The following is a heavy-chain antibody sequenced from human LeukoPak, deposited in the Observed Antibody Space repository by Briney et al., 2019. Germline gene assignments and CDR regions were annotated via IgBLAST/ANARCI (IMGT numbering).Heavy chain of an antibody. CDR2: MNPNSGNT. V-gene: IGHV1-8*01. CDR1: GYTCTCYD. CDR3: VCGGAFDI. Sequence: ASVKVSCKASGYTCTCYDINWVRQATGQGLEWMGWMNPNSGNTGYAQKFQGRVTMTRDTSISTAYMELSSLRSDDTAIYYCVCGGAFDIWGQGTMVTVSS. J-gene: IGHJ3*02.